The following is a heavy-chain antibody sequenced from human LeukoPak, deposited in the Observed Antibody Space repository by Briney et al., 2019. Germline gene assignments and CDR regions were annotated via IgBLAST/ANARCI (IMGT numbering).Heavy chain of an antibody. CDR1: GFTFSSYS. J-gene: IGHJ4*02. CDR2: ISSSSSYI. D-gene: IGHD2-21*02. CDR3: ARDSGDYPPSF. V-gene: IGHV3-21*01. Sequence: GGSLRLSCAASGFTFSSYSMNWVRQAPGKGLEWVSSISSSSSYIYYVDSVKGRFTISRDNAKNSLYLQMNSLRAEDTAVYYCARDSGDYPPSFWGQGTLVTVSS.